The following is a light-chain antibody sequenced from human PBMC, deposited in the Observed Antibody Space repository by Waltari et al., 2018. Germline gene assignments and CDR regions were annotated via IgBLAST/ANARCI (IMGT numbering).Light chain of an antibody. CDR2: GAS. V-gene: IGKV3-15*01. Sequence: EIMMTQSPATLSVSPGERATLSCRASQSVSSNLSWYQQKPGQAPRLLIYGASTRATGIPARFSGSGSGTEFTLTISSLQSEDFSVYYCQQYNNCPPYTFGQGTKVDIK. CDR3: QQYNNCPPYT. J-gene: IGKJ2*01. CDR1: QSVSSN.